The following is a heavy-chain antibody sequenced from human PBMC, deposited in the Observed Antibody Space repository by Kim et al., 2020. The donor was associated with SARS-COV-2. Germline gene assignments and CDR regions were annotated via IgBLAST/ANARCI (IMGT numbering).Heavy chain of an antibody. Sequence: GGSLRLSCAASGFTFSDYYMSWIRQAPGKGLEWVSYISSSSSYTNYADSVKGRFTISRDNAKNSLYLQMNSLRAEDTAVYYCARKIIGAAGTPLFFDYWGQGTLVTVSS. CDR2: ISSSSSYT. CDR3: ARKIIGAAGTPLFFDY. CDR1: GFTFSDYY. D-gene: IGHD6-13*01. V-gene: IGHV3-11*06. J-gene: IGHJ4*02.